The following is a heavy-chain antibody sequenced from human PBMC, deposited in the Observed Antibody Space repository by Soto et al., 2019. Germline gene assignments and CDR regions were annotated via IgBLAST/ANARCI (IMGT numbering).Heavy chain of an antibody. V-gene: IGHV3-9*01. CDR1: GFTFDDYA. Sequence: GGSLRLSCAASGFTFDDYAMHWVRQAPGKGLEWVSGISWNSGSIGYADSVKGRFTISRDNAKNSLYLQMNSLRAEDTALYYCANSRFLEWLPAHFDYWGQGTLVTVSS. CDR2: ISWNSGSI. D-gene: IGHD3-3*01. J-gene: IGHJ4*02. CDR3: ANSRFLEWLPAHFDY.